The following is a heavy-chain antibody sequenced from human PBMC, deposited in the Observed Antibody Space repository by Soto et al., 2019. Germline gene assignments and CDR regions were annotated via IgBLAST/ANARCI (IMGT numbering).Heavy chain of an antibody. CDR3: ARDAIDMVRGTNNWFDP. V-gene: IGHV3-23*01. D-gene: IGHD3-10*01. J-gene: IGHJ5*02. CDR1: RFTFNDHA. Sequence: GWSLRLSCEASRFTFNDHAMSWVRQAPGKGLEWVSAISGGGGVATYYTDSVKGRFTISRDNSKNTLYLQMNRLRADDTAMYYCARDAIDMVRGTNNWFDPWGQGTLVTVS. CDR2: ISGGGGVAT.